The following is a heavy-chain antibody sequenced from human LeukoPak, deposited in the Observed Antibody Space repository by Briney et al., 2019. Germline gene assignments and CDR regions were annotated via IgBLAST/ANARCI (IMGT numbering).Heavy chain of an antibody. D-gene: IGHD2-15*01. CDR3: ARGSYCSGGSCYVDAFDI. CDR2: INTNTGNP. V-gene: IGHV7-4-1*02. CDR1: GYTFTSYA. J-gene: IGHJ3*02. Sequence: GASVKVSCKASGYTFTSYAMNWVRLAPGEGLEWMGWINTNTGNPTYAQGFTGRFVFSLDTSVSTAYLQISSLKAEDTAVYYCARGSYCSGGSCYVDAFDIWGQGTMVTVSS.